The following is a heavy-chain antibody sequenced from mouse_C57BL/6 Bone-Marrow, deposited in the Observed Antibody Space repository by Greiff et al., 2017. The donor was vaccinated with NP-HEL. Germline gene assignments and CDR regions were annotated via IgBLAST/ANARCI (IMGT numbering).Heavy chain of an antibody. J-gene: IGHJ2*01. CDR3: TRGERLYCYGGVDY. CDR2: ISSGGDYI. Sequence: EVMLVESGEGLVKPGGSLKLSCAASGFTFSSYAMSWVRQTPEKRLEWVAYISSGGDYIYYADTVKGRFTISRDNARNPLYLQMSSLKSEDTAMYYGTRGERLYCYGGVDYWGQGTTLTVSS. V-gene: IGHV5-9-1*02. D-gene: IGHD1-1*01. CDR1: GFTFSSYA.